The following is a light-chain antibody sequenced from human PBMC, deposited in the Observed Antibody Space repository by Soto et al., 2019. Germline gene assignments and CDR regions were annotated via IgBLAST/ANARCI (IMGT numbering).Light chain of an antibody. J-gene: IGKJ1*01. CDR2: QAS. Sequence: DIQMTQSPSTLSASVGDRVIFTCRASQSISSYLAWYQQKPGKAPTLLIYQASTLESGIPSRFSGSGSGTEFTLTISGLQPDEFATYYCKQYDSYPWTFGQGTKVEIK. CDR3: KQYDSYPWT. CDR1: QSISSY. V-gene: IGKV1-5*03.